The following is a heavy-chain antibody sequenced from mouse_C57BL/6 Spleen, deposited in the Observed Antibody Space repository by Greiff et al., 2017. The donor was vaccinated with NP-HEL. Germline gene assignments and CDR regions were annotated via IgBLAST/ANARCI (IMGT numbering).Heavy chain of an antibody. Sequence: EVKPVESGGGLVKPGGSLKLSCAASGFTFSSYAMSWVRQTPEKRLEWVATISDGGSYTYYPDNVKGRFTISRDNAKNNLYLQLSHLKSEDTARYYCARSFSYWYFDVWGTGTTVTVSS. CDR2: ISDGGSYT. J-gene: IGHJ1*03. V-gene: IGHV5-4*03. CDR3: ARSFSYWYFDV. CDR1: GFTFSSYA.